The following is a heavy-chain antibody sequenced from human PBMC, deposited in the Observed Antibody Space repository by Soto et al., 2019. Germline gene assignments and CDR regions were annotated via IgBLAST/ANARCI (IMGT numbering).Heavy chain of an antibody. J-gene: IGHJ6*03. D-gene: IGHD2-2*01. V-gene: IGHV3-23*01. CDR1: GLAFSTFA. CDR2: ISGSGVST. CDR3: AKAGTSCCYYYYMDV. Sequence: EVQLLESGGGLVQPGGSLRLSCAASGLAFSTFAMSWVRQAPGEGLEWVSTISGSGVSTDYTNSVKGRFTVSRDNSKNTLYLQMNNLAAEDTAIYYCAKAGTSCCYYYYMDVWGQGTTVTVSS.